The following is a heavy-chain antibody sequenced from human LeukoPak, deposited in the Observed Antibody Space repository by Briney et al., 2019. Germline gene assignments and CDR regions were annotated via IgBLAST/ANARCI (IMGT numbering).Heavy chain of an antibody. Sequence: GGSLRLSCAASGFTFSDYYMSWIRQAPGKGLEWVSYISSSGSTIYYADSVKGRFTISRDNAKNSLYLQMNSLRAEDTAVYYCARDFRAARNDAFDIWGQGTMVTVSS. CDR2: ISSSGSTI. D-gene: IGHD6-6*01. V-gene: IGHV3-11*04. CDR3: ARDFRAARNDAFDI. J-gene: IGHJ3*02. CDR1: GFTFSDYY.